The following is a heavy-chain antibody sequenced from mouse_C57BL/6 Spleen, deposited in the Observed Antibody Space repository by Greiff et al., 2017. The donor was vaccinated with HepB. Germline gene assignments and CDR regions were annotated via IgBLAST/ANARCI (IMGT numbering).Heavy chain of an antibody. D-gene: IGHD3-2*02. J-gene: IGHJ2*01. CDR2: INPSNGGT. CDR1: GYTFTSYW. CDR3: AREGTAQAYFDY. V-gene: IGHV1-53*01. Sequence: QVQLQQPGTELVKPGASVKLSCKASGYTFTSYWMHWVKQRPGQGLEWIGNINPSNGGTNYNEKFKSKTTLTVDKSSSTAYMQLSSLTSEDSAVYYCAREGTAQAYFDYWGQGTTLTVSS.